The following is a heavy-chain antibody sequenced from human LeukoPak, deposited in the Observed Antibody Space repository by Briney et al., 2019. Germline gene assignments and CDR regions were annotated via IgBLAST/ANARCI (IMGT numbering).Heavy chain of an antibody. V-gene: IGHV1-69*13. CDR1: GYIFTSYD. CDR2: IIPIFGTA. J-gene: IGHJ4*02. CDR3: ARDTRVVPDLSGVATPGSSEVPAGNFDY. Sequence: SVKVSCKASGYIFTSYDINWVRQATGQGLEWMGGIIPIFGTANYAQKFQGRVTITADESTSTAYMELSSLRSEDTAVYYCARDTRVVPDLSGVATPGSSEVPAGNFDYWGQGTLVTVSS. D-gene: IGHD5-12*01.